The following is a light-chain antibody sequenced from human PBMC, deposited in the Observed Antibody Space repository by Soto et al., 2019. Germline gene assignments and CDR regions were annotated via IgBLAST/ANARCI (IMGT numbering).Light chain of an antibody. CDR3: QLYNRNTWS. CDR1: QSVSSY. J-gene: IGKJ1*01. CDR2: VTS. Sequence: DIVMTQSPATLSVSPGERATLSCRASQSVSSYLAWYQQKPGQAPRLLIYVTSTRAAGIPDNFNATRAAGIPDRFSGSGSGTEFTLTITTLQPDDFATYFCQLYNRNTWSFGPGTKVDIK. V-gene: IGKV3D-15*01.